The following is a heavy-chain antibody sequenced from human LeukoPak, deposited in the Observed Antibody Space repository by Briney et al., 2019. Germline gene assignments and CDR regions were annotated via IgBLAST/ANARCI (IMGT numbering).Heavy chain of an antibody. V-gene: IGHV3-23*01. Sequence: GGSLRLSCAASGFMFKNYGMSWVRQAPGKWLEWVSAVDGGGGSTYYADSVKGRFTISRDNSKNTLFLQMNSLRADDTAVYYCAKKAFSTGWTYFDYWGQGLWSPSPQ. D-gene: IGHD6-19*01. CDR1: GFMFKNYG. CDR3: AKKAFSTGWTYFDY. J-gene: IGHJ4*02. CDR2: VDGGGGST.